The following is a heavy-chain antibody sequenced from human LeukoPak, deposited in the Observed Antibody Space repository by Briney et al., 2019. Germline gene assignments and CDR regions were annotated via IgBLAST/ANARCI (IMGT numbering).Heavy chain of an antibody. CDR1: GYTFTGYY. CDR3: ARGDYGSGSYSVY. V-gene: IGHV1-2*06. Sequence: GASVKVSCKASGYTFTGYYMHWVRQAPGQGLEWMGRINLNSGGTNYAQKFQGRVTMTRDTSISTAYMELSRLRSDDTAVYYCARGDYGSGSYSVYWGQGTLVTVSS. D-gene: IGHD3-10*01. CDR2: INLNSGGT. J-gene: IGHJ4*02.